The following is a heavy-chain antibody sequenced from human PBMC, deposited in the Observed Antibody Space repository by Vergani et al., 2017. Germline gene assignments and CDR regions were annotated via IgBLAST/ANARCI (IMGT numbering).Heavy chain of an antibody. CDR3: VKDNDYDADGPFDL. CDR1: GFTFQAFA. V-gene: IGHV3-9*01. D-gene: IGHD3-16*01. J-gene: IGHJ2*01. CDR2: IDRNYGVK. Sequence: VEAGGGLVQPGGSLRLFCTASGFTFQAFAFHGVRKVSGRGREWVSGIDRNYGVKNGNSFEGRFSISRDKAKKDVFLQMNNLRQEDTALCFCVKDNDYDADGPFDLWGRGTLVTVSS.